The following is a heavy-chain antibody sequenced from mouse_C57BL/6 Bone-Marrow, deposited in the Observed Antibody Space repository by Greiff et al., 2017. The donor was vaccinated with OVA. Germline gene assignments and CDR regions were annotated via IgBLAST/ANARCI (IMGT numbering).Heavy chain of an antibody. V-gene: IGHV1-55*01. CDR2: IYPGSGST. CDR1: GSTFTSYW. D-gene: IGHD2-5*01. CDR3: AKEEKNYSNPFAY. Sequence: QVQLQQPGAELVKPGASVKMSCKASGSTFTSYWITWVKQRPGQGLEWIGDIYPGSGSTNYNEKFKSKATLTVDTSSSTAYMQLSSLTSEDSAVYYCAKEEKNYSNPFAYWGQGTLVTVSA. J-gene: IGHJ3*01.